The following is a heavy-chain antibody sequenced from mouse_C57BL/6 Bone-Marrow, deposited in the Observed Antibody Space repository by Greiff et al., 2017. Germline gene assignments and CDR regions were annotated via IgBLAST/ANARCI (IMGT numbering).Heavy chain of an antibody. J-gene: IGHJ1*03. V-gene: IGHV3-6*01. CDR3: ARKYFDV. Sequence: ESGPGLVKPSPSLSLTCSVTGYSITSGYYWNWIRQFPGNKLEWMGYISYDGSNNYNPSLKNRISITRDTSKNQFFLKLNSVTTEDTATYYCARKYFDVWGTGTTVTVSS. CDR2: ISYDGSN. CDR1: GYSITSGYY.